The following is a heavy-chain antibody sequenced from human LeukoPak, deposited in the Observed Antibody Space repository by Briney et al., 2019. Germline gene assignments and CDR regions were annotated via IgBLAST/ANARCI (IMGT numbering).Heavy chain of an antibody. D-gene: IGHD6-19*01. CDR1: GGTFSSYA. V-gene: IGHV1-18*01. J-gene: IGHJ4*02. Sequence: ASVKVSCKASGGTFSSYAISWVRQAPGQGLEWMGRISAYNGNTNYAQKLQGRVTMTTDTSTSTVYMELRSLRSDDTAVYYCASGVSSGWYGDYWGQGTLVTVSS. CDR3: ASGVSSGWYGDY. CDR2: ISAYNGNT.